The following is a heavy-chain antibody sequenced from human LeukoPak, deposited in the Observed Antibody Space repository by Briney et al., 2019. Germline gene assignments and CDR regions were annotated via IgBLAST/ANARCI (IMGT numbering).Heavy chain of an antibody. Sequence: PGGSLRLSCATSGFTFDDYAMHWVPQAPGKGLEWVSDISWNSGLIGYADSVKGRFTISRDNAKTSLYLQMNSLRAEDTALYYCAKEADYHGELLYYYFDYWGQGTLVTVSS. CDR1: GFTFDDYA. V-gene: IGHV3-9*01. D-gene: IGHD3-10*01. CDR3: AKEADYHGELLYYYFDY. CDR2: ISWNSGLI. J-gene: IGHJ4*02.